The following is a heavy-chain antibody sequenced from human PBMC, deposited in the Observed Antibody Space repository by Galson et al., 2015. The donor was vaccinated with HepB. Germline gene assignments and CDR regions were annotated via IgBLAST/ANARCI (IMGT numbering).Heavy chain of an antibody. J-gene: IGHJ4*02. CDR1: GFTFSSYG. CDR2: ISYDGSNK. Sequence: SLRLSCAASGFTFSSYGMHWVRQAPGKGLEWVAVISYDGSNKYYADSVKGRFTISRDNSKNTLYLQMNSLRAEDTAVYYCANDDYDYWAREPWSPSPQ. V-gene: IGHV3-30*18. CDR3: ANDDYDY.